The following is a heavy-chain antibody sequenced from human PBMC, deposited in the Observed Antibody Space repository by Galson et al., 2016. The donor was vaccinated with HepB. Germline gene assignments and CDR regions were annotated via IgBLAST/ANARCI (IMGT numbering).Heavy chain of an antibody. CDR1: GFTFSNYW. V-gene: IGHV3-74*01. J-gene: IGHJ6*02. CDR3: ARVRSTAASDFYLSDGMDV. Sequence: SLRLSCAASGFTFSNYWMHWVRQAPGKGLVWVSRVNTDGFSANSADSVKGRFFISRDNDKNTLYLEMNGLGVEDTAVSYCARVRSTAASDFYLSDGMDVWGQGTTVTVSS. D-gene: IGHD6-13*01. CDR2: VNTDGFSA.